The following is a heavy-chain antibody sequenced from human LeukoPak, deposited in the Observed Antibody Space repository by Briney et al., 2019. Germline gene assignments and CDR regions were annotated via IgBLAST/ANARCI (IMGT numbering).Heavy chain of an antibody. CDR3: AAGYYYYYMDV. Sequence: GGSLRLSCAASGFTFSSYAMSWVRQAPGKGLEWVSAISGSGGSTYYADSVKDRFTIFRDNSKNTLYLQMNNLRAEDTAVYYCAAGYYYYYMDVWGKGTTVTVSS. CDR2: ISGSGGST. V-gene: IGHV3-23*01. J-gene: IGHJ6*03. CDR1: GFTFSSYA.